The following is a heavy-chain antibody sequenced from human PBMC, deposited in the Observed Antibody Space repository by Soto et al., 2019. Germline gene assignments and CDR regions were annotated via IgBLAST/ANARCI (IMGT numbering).Heavy chain of an antibody. CDR2: ISSSSSYT. Sequence: PGGSLRLSCSASGFTFSDYYMSWIRQAPGKGLEWVSYISSSSSYTNYADSVKGRFTISRDNAKNSLYLQMNSLRAEDTAVYYCARDSALPSGRYCSGGSCYYGMDVWGQGTTVTVSS. CDR3: ARDSALPSGRYCSGGSCYYGMDV. CDR1: GFTFSDYY. V-gene: IGHV3-11*06. D-gene: IGHD2-15*01. J-gene: IGHJ6*02.